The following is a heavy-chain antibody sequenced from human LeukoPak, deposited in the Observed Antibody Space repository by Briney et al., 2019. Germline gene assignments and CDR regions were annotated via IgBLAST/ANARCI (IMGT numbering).Heavy chain of an antibody. V-gene: IGHV1-2*02. CDR1: GYTFTDYF. CDR2: IRPNSGDT. J-gene: IGHJ4*02. D-gene: IGHD4-17*01. CDR3: ARNYGHNSKYFDF. Sequence: ASVKVSRKASGYTFTDYFIHWVRQAPGQGLEWMGWIRPNSGDTHYAQRFQGRVTMTRDTSVSTAHMELSSLRSDDTAIYYCARNYGHNSKYFDFWGQGTLVTVSS.